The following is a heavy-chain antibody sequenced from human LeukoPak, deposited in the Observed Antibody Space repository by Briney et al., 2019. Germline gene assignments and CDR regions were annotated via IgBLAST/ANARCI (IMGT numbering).Heavy chain of an antibody. D-gene: IGHD1-26*01. Sequence: SQTLSLTCAISGDSVSSNSAAWNWIRQSPSRGLEWLGRTYYRSKWYNDYAVSVKSRITINPDTSKNQFSLQLNSVTPEDTAVYYCARAAYSGSYYGYYYYYMDVWGKGTTVTVSS. CDR2: TYYRSKWYN. CDR1: GDSVSSNSAA. V-gene: IGHV6-1*01. J-gene: IGHJ6*03. CDR3: ARAAYSGSYYGYYYYYMDV.